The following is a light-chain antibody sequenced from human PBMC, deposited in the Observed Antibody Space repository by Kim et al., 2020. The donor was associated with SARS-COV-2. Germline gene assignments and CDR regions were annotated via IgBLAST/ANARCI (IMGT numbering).Light chain of an antibody. CDR1: QDITNY. CDR3: QQYDSLPLT. V-gene: IGKV1-33*01. Sequence: DIQMTQSPSSLSASVGDRVTITCQASQDITNYLNWYQQKPGKAPKLLIYDASNLQTGVPSRFSGSGSGTDFTLTINSLQPEDIATYYCQQYDSLPLTFGGGTKVEI. CDR2: DAS. J-gene: IGKJ4*01.